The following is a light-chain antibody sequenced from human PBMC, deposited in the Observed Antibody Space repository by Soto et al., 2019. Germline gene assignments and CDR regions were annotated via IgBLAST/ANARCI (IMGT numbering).Light chain of an antibody. V-gene: IGKV3-20*01. Sequence: EIVLTQSPGTLSLSPGERATLSCRASQSVSSSYLAWYQQKPGRAPRLLIYGASSRATGIPDRFSGSGSGTDFTLTISRLEPEDFAVFYCQQYGSSPSMYTFGQGTKLEIK. CDR1: QSVSSSY. CDR3: QQYGSSPSMYT. J-gene: IGKJ2*01. CDR2: GAS.